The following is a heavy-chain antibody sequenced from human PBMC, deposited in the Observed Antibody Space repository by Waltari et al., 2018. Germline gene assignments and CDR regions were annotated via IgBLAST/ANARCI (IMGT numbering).Heavy chain of an antibody. D-gene: IGHD3-22*01. CDR2: IYHSGIT. J-gene: IGHJ4*02. CDR3: ARSPLDSSGFDY. V-gene: IGHV4-38-2*01. Sequence: VQLQESGPGLVKPSETLSITCAVSGYSISSGYYWGWIRQPPGKGLEWIGSIYHSGITYYNPSLKSRVTISVDTSKNQFSLKLSSVTAADTAVYYCARSPLDSSGFDYWGQGTLVTVSS. CDR1: GYSISSGYY.